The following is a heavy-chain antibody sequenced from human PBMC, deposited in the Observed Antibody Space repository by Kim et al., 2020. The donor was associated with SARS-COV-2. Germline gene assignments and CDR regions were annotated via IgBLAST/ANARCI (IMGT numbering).Heavy chain of an antibody. CDR2: ISSSSSYT. J-gene: IGHJ4*02. CDR3: AISLGKTGNSYYHY. V-gene: IGHV3-21*01. CDR1: GFTFSSYS. Sequence: GGSLRLSCAASGFTFSSYSMNWVRQAPGKGLEWVSSISSSSSYTYYADSVKGRFTISRDNAKNSLYLQMNSLRSEDTAVYYCAISLGKTGNSYYHYRGQGTLVTVSS. D-gene: IGHD1-1*01.